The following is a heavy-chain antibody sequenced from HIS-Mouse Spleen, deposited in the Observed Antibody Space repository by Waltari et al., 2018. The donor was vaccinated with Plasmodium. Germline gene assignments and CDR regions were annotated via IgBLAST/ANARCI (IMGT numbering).Heavy chain of an antibody. Sequence: EVQLVESGGGLVQPGGSLRLSCAAYGFTVRSNYMSWVRQAPGKGLEWVSVIYSGGSTYYADSVKGRFTISRDNSKNTLYLQMNSLRAEDTAVYYCARGSAGDALDIWGQGTMVTVSS. CDR2: IYSGGST. D-gene: IGHD3-10*01. CDR3: ARGSAGDALDI. J-gene: IGHJ3*02. CDR1: GFTVRSNY. V-gene: IGHV3-66*01.